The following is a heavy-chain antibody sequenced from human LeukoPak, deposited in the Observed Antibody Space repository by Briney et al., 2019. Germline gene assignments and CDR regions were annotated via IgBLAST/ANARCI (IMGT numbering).Heavy chain of an antibody. CDR2: IYYSGST. J-gene: IGHJ4*02. Sequence: SETLSLTCTVFGGSISSGDYYWSWIRQPPGKGLEWIGYIYYSGSTYYNPSLKSRVTISVDTSKNQFSLKLSSVTAADTAVYYCARVKSYYFDYWGQGTLVTVSS. V-gene: IGHV4-30-4*08. D-gene: IGHD4-23*01. CDR1: GGSISSGDYY. CDR3: ARVKSYYFDY.